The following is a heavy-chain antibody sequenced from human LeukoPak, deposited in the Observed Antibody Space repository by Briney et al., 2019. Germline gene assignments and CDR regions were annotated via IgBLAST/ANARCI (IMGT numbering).Heavy chain of an antibody. CDR1: GFTVSSNY. CDR2: IYSGGST. D-gene: IGHD6-13*01. J-gene: IGHJ6*03. Sequence: GGSLRLSCAASGFTVSSNYMSWVRQAPGKGLEWVSVIYSGGSTYYADSVKGRFTISRDNSKNTLYLQMNSLRAEDTAVYYCASSAAGFLGYYYYYMDVWGKGTTVTISS. V-gene: IGHV3-66*01. CDR3: ASSAAGFLGYYYYYMDV.